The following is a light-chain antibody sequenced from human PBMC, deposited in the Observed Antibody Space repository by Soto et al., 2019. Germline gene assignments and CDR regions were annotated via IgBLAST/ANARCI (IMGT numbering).Light chain of an antibody. CDR3: QQRDNWPRT. CDR2: GGS. Sequence: DIVLTQSPSTLSLSPGQTATLSCMASQSVSIYLAWYQQKAGQAPRLLIYGGSNRATGIPVRFSGSGSGTDFTLTISGLEPEDFAVYYCQQRDNWPRTFGQGTKVDIK. V-gene: IGKV3-11*01. J-gene: IGKJ1*01. CDR1: QSVSIY.